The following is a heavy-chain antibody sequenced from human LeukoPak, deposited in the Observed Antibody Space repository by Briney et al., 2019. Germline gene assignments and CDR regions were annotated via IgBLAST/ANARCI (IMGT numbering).Heavy chain of an antibody. Sequence: GGSPRLSCAASGFTFSSYWMHWVRQAPGKGLVWVSRINSDGSSTSYADSVKGRFTISRDNAKNTLYLQMNSLRAEDTAVYYCARDSFYYDSSGYYYYWGQGTLVTVSS. CDR1: GFTFSSYW. V-gene: IGHV3-74*01. J-gene: IGHJ4*02. CDR2: INSDGSST. CDR3: ARDSFYYDSSGYYYY. D-gene: IGHD3-22*01.